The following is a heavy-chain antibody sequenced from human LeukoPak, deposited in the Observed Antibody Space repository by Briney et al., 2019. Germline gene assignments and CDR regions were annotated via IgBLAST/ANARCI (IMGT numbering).Heavy chain of an antibody. CDR1: GFSFSTYY. J-gene: IGHJ4*02. CDR3: ARDYGYEIDY. Sequence: GGSLRLSCAASGFSFSTYYVNWVRQAPGKGLEWVSSISSSSTYADSVKGRFTISRDSAKNSLYLQMNSLRAEDTAVYYCARDYGYEIDYWGQGTLVTVSS. D-gene: IGHD5-24*01. CDR2: ISSSST. V-gene: IGHV3-69-1*01.